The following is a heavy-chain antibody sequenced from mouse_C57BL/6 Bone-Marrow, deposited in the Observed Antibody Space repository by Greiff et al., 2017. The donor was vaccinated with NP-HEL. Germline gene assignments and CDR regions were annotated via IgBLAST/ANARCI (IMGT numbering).Heavy chain of an antibody. CDR1: GFNIKDDY. CDR2: IDPENGDT. CDR3: TNYYGSPLVDY. Sequence: EVQLVESGAELVRPGASVKLSCTASGFNIKDDYMHWVKQRPEQGLEWIGWIDPENGDTEYASKFQGKATITADTSSNTAYLQLSSLTSEATAVYYCTNYYGSPLVDYWGQGTTLTVSS. J-gene: IGHJ2*01. D-gene: IGHD1-1*01. V-gene: IGHV14-4*01.